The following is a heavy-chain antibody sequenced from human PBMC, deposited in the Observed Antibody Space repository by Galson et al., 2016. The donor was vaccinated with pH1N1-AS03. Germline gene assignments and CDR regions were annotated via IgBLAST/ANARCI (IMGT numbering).Heavy chain of an antibody. Sequence: SLRLSCAASGFTINNNYMSWVRQAPGKGLEWVSVIYGGGDTFYADSVKGRYTNYRDNSKNTVYPQMNSMRVEDTAVYYCAREPGGSTQGEYWGQGTLVTVSS. J-gene: IGHJ4*02. CDR1: GFTINNNY. CDR2: IYGGGDT. D-gene: IGHD3-16*01. V-gene: IGHV3-53*01. CDR3: AREPGGSTQGEY.